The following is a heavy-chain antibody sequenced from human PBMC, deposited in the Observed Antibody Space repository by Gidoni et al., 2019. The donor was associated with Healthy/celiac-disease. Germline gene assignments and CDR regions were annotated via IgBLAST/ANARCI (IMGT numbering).Heavy chain of an antibody. D-gene: IGHD3-3*01. CDR3: ARHLGGDYITIFGVVGYFDY. J-gene: IGHJ4*02. CDR1: GGSISSSSYY. CDR2: IYYSGST. V-gene: IGHV4-39*01. Sequence: QLQLQESGPGLVKPSETLSLTCTVSGGSISSSSYYRGWIRPPPGKGLEWIGSIYYSGSTYYNPSLKSRVTISVDTSKNQFSLKLSSVTTADTAVYYCARHLGGDYITIFGVVGYFDYWGQGTLVTVSS.